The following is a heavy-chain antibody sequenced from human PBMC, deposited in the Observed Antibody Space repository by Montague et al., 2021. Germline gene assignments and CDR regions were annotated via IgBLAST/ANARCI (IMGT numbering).Heavy chain of an antibody. Sequence: TLSLTCSVSGGSISSGGFYWSCIPQHPGKGPEWIGYIYDSASTNYNPSLKSPLTLSRDTSKNQVSLRLTSATAAETAVYYCARCGGYCSGGRCDTFGYWGQGTLVTVSS. CDR1: GGSISSGGFY. D-gene: IGHD2-15*01. J-gene: IGHJ4*02. CDR3: ARCGGYCSGGRCDTFGY. V-gene: IGHV4-31*01. CDR2: IYDSAST.